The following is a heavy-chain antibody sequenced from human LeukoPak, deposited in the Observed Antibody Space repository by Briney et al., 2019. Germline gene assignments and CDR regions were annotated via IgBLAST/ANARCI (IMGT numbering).Heavy chain of an antibody. Sequence: GGALTLSRAASGCTFSNYALSWVGQAPGKGLEWVSAISGSGGSTYYADSVKGRFTISRDNSKNTLYLQMNSLRAEDTAVYYCAKDPFTAAAGNHDYWGQGTLVTVSS. D-gene: IGHD6-13*01. CDR1: GCTFSNYA. CDR3: AKDPFTAAAGNHDY. CDR2: ISGSGGST. V-gene: IGHV3-23*01. J-gene: IGHJ4*02.